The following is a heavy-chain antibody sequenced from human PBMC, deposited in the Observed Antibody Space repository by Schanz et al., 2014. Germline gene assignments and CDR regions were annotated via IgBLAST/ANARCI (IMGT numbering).Heavy chain of an antibody. J-gene: IGHJ4*02. V-gene: IGHV3-23*01. CDR2: ISGGGGTT. CDR3: ARGLIAAAGGAFDY. Sequence: EMQLLESGGGLIQPGGSLRLSCAASGFTFSSYAMSWVRQAPGKGLEWVSAISGGGGTTYYADSVRGRFTMSRDNSKNTLYLQMNSLRAGDAAVYYCARGLIAAAGGAFDYWGQGTLVTVSS. D-gene: IGHD6-13*01. CDR1: GFTFSSYA.